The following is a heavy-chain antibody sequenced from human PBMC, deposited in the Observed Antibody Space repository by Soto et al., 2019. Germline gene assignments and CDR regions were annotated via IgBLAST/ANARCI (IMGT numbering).Heavy chain of an antibody. D-gene: IGHD3-22*01. V-gene: IGHV1-69*13. Sequence: SVKVSCKASGGTFSSYAISWVRQAPGQGLEWMGGIIPIFGTANYAQKFQGRVTITADESTSTAYMELSSLRSEDTAVYYCARDYWGYDSSGYYPGVFDYWGQGTLVTVSS. CDR3: ARDYWGYDSSGYYPGVFDY. J-gene: IGHJ4*02. CDR2: IIPIFGTA. CDR1: GGTFSSYA.